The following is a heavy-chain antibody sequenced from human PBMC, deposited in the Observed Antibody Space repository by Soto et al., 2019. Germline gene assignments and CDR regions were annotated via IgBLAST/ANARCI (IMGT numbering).Heavy chain of an antibody. CDR1: GFTFSSYS. CDR3: ARERGSYDSSGYYYRLYYYYGMDV. D-gene: IGHD3-22*01. CDR2: ISSSSSTI. V-gene: IGHV3-48*02. J-gene: IGHJ6*02. Sequence: LRLSCAASGFTFSSYSMNWVRQAPGEGLEWVSYISSSSSTIYYADSVKGRFTISRDNAKNSLYLQMNSLRDEDTAVYYCARERGSYDSSGYYYRLYYYYGMDVWGQGTTVTVSS.